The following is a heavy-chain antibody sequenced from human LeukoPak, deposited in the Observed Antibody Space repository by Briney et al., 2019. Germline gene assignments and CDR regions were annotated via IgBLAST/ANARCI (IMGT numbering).Heavy chain of an antibody. CDR2: ISYSGGST. J-gene: IGHJ6*03. Sequence: GESLRLSCAASGFTFSSYSLSWFRQPPGKGLEWFSAISYSGGSTYYAASVQGRFTISRDNAKNSFYLQLNSPTAEDTAVYYCAREVTPSGRFNDYYYYMDVWGKGTTVTVSS. CDR1: GFTFSSYS. CDR3: AREVTPSGRFNDYYYYMDV. D-gene: IGHD3-10*01. V-gene: IGHV3-23*01.